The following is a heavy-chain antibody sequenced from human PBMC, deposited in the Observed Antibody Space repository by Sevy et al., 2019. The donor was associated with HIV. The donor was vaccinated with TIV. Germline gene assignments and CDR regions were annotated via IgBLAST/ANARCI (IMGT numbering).Heavy chain of an antibody. D-gene: IGHD6-19*01. J-gene: IGHJ3*02. Sequence: SGPTLVKPTQTLTLTCTFSGFSLSTSGVGVGWIRQPPGKALEWLPLIYWDDDKRYSPSLKSRLTITKDTSKNQVVLTMTNMDPVETATYYCAHKMVGIAVGDAFDIWSQGTMVTVSS. CDR3: AHKMVGIAVGDAFDI. V-gene: IGHV2-5*02. CDR2: IYWDDDK. CDR1: GFSLSTSGVG.